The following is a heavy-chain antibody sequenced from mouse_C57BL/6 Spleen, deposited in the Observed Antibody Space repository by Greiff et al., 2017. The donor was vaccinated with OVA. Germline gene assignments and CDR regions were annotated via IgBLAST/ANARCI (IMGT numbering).Heavy chain of an antibody. CDR2: IDPEDGDT. D-gene: IGHD2-3*01. CDR3: TTSGYDGSLDY. Sequence: VQLQQSGAELVRPGASVKLSCTASGFNIKDYYMHWVKQRPEQGLEWIGRIDPEDGDTEYAPKFQGKATMTADTSSNTAYLQLSSLTSEDTAVYCCTTSGYDGSLDYWGQGTSVTVSS. V-gene: IGHV14-1*01. J-gene: IGHJ4*01. CDR1: GFNIKDYY.